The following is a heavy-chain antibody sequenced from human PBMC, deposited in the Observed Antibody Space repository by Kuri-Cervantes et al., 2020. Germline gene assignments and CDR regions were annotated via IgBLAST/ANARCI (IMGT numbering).Heavy chain of an antibody. CDR3: ARFAYYYSGMDV. CDR1: GGSISSGGYS. D-gene: IGHD3-10*01. V-gene: IGHV4-30-2*01. J-gene: IGHJ6*02. Sequence: SETLSPTFDVPGGSISSGGYSWSWIRQPPGKGLEWIGYIYHSGSTYYNPSLKSRFTISVDTSKNQFSLKLTSVTAADTAVYYCARFAYYYSGMDVWGQGTAVTVSS. CDR2: IYHSGST.